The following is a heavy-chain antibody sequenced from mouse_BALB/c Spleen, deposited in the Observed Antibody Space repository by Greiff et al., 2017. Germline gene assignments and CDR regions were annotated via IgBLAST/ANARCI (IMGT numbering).Heavy chain of an antibody. CDR3: ARGDDGYLSFAY. Sequence: EVKLQESGPGLVKPSQSLSLTCTVTGYSITSDYAWNWIRQFPGNKLEWMGYISYSGSTSYNPSLKSRISITRDTSKNQFFLQLNSVTTEDTATYYCARGDDGYLSFAYWGQGTLVTVSA. V-gene: IGHV3-2*02. CDR2: ISYSGST. CDR1: GYSITSDYA. D-gene: IGHD2-3*01. J-gene: IGHJ3*01.